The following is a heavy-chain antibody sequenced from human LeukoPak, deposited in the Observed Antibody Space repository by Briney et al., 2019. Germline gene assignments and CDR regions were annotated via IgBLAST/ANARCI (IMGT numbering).Heavy chain of an antibody. J-gene: IGHJ5*02. CDR3: SKPTNDFWSGYPPGWFDP. V-gene: IGHV3-23*01. Sequence: GASLRLSCAASGFTFRSYVMSWVRQAPGKGVEWVSAISGSGGSTYHADSVEGRFTISRDNSENTLFLQMNSLRAEETAVYYCSKPTNDFWSGYPPGWFDPWGQGTLVTVSS. CDR1: GFTFRSYV. CDR2: ISGSGGST. D-gene: IGHD3-3*01.